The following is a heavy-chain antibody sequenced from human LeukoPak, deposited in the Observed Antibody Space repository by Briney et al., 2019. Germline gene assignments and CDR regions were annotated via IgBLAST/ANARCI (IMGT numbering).Heavy chain of an antibody. D-gene: IGHD3/OR15-3a*01. V-gene: IGHV3-64*02. CDR2: ISPSGDRT. CDR3: ARAFRPASDLHDFYDF. Sequence: PGGALRLSCAASGFTFTNHPMHWVRPASGRRLEYVSAISPSGDRTWYADSVKGRFTISRDNSKNTMYLQMGSLRPEDMGVYYCARAFRPASDLHDFYDFWGRGTTVTVSS. CDR1: GFTFTNHP. J-gene: IGHJ3*01.